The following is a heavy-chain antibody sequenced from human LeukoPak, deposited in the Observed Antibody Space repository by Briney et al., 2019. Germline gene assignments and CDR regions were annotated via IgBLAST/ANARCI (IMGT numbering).Heavy chain of an antibody. CDR1: GGSITNTNY. Sequence: PSETLSLTCGVSGGSITNTNYWTWVRQPPGKGLEWIGEVNLQGSTNYNPSLMGRVAISVDTSENHISLQLTSVTAADTAVYYCAREGGPYRPLDYSGQGTVVTVSS. V-gene: IGHV4-4*02. J-gene: IGHJ4*02. CDR3: AREGGPYRPLDY. CDR2: VNLQGST.